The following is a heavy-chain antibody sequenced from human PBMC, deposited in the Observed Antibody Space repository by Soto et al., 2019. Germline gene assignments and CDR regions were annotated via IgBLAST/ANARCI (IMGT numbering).Heavy chain of an antibody. Sequence: GASVKVSCKASGYTFTSYGISWVRQAPGQGLEWMGWISAYNGNTDYAQKLQGRVTMTTDTSTSTAYMELRSLRSDDTAVYYCARVGYYYGSGSYYTTEYYYYGMDVWGQGTTVTVSS. CDR2: ISAYNGNT. V-gene: IGHV1-18*01. D-gene: IGHD3-10*01. CDR1: GYTFTSYG. CDR3: ARVGYYYGSGSYYTTEYYYYGMDV. J-gene: IGHJ6*02.